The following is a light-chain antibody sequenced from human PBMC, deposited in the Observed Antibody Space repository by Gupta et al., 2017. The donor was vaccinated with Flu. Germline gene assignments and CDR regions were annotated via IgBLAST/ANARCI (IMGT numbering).Light chain of an antibody. CDR3: QAADRSDKWV. CDR1: VLSEAC. Sequence: SGDVLSEACVYWYQQKPGQAPVVVLQKDTVRPSGIPERFSGSTSGTKVTLTISGVQAEDEGDYYCQAADRSDKWVFGGGTKLTV. J-gene: IGLJ3*02. V-gene: IGLV3-25*03. CDR2: KDT.